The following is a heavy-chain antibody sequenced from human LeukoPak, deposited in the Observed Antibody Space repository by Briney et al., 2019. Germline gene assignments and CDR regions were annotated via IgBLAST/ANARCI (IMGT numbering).Heavy chain of an antibody. J-gene: IGHJ4*02. CDR3: TRDPDYYYDSSGRGGIDY. CDR2: IRSKAYGGTT. D-gene: IGHD3-22*01. CDR1: GFTFDDYG. Sequence: PGGSLRLSCAASGFTFDDYGMSWVRQAPGKGLEWVGVIRSKAYGGTTEYAASVKRRLTISRDDSKSIAYLQMNSLKTEDTAVYYCTRDPDYYYDSSGRGGIDYWGQGTLVTVSS. V-gene: IGHV3-49*04.